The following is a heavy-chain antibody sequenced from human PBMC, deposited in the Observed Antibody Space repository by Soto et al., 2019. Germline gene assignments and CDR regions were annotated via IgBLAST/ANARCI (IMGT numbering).Heavy chain of an antibody. CDR1: GFTFSSYA. Sequence: HPGGSLRLSCAASGFTFSSYAMSWVRQAPGKGLQWVATITGSGGSTYYADYVKGRFTISRDNSKNTLYLQINSLRAEDTDVYYCARPLWRDDYNWGYFDLWGRGTLVTVSS. V-gene: IGHV3-23*01. J-gene: IGHJ2*01. CDR3: ARPLWRDDYNWGYFDL. CDR2: ITGSGGST. D-gene: IGHD4-4*01.